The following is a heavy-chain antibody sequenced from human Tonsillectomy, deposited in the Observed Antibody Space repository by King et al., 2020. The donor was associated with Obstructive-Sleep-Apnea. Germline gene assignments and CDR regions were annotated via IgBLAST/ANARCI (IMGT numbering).Heavy chain of an antibody. CDR2: IKSKTDGGTT. Sequence: VQLVESGGGLVKPGGSLRLSCAASGFTFSNAWMSWVRQAPGKGLEWVGRIKSKTDGGTTDYAAPVKGRFTISRDDSKNTLYLQMTSLKTEDTAVYYCPFRGYSYGPDDYYYYFGMDVWGQGTTVTVSS. D-gene: IGHD5-18*01. CDR1: GFTFSNAW. J-gene: IGHJ6*02. V-gene: IGHV3-15*01. CDR3: PFRGYSYGPDDYYYYFGMDV.